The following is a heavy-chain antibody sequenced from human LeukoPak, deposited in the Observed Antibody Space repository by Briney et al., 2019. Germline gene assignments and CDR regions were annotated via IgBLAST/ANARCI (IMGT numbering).Heavy chain of an antibody. J-gene: IGHJ4*02. CDR2: IKTKTDGGTA. Sequence: PGGSLRLSCAASGFSFFNAWMSWVRQAPGKGLEWVGRIKTKTDGGTADYAAPVKGRFTISRDDSKNTLYLQMISLKTEDTAVYYCTRSPRGYEALEFDFWGQGALVTVSS. V-gene: IGHV3-15*01. CDR3: TRSPRGYEALEFDF. D-gene: IGHD5-12*01. CDR1: GFSFFNAW.